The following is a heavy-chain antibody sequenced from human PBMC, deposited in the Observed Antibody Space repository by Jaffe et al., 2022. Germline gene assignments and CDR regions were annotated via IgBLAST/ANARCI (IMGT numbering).Heavy chain of an antibody. J-gene: IGHJ4*02. D-gene: IGHD3-10*01. CDR2: LSHSGST. V-gene: IGHV4-38-2*02. CDR1: GYSISSGYY. Sequence: QVQLQESGPGLVKPSETLSLTCEVSGYSISSGYYWGWIRQSPGKGLEWIGCLSHSGSTYYNPSLTSRVTISLDTSKNQFSLKLTSVTAADTAMYYCARDHYGSGRSDYWGQGTLVTVSS. CDR3: ARDHYGSGRSDY.